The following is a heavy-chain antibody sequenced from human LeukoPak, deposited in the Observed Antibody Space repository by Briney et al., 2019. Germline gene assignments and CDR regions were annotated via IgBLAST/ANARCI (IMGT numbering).Heavy chain of an antibody. CDR3: ARHWELLEGDYYYYYMDV. V-gene: IGHV4-4*09. CDR1: GGSISSYY. J-gene: IGHJ6*03. Sequence: SETLSLTCTVSGGSISSYYWSWIRQPPGRGLEWIGYIYTSGSTNYNPSLKSRVTISVDTSKNQFSLKLSSVTAADTAVYYCARHWELLEGDYYYYYMDVWGKGTTVTVSS. D-gene: IGHD1-26*01. CDR2: IYTSGST.